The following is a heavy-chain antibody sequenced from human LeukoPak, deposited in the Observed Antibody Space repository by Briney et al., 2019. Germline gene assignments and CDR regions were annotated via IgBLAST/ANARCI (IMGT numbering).Heavy chain of an antibody. CDR1: GGSFSGYY. Sequence: SETLSLTCAVYGGSFSGYYWSWIRQPPGKGLEWIGEINHSGSTNYNPSLKSRVTISVDTSKNQFSLKLSSVTAADTAVYYCARGLGFPVRLRLTYYMDVWGKGTTVTVFS. D-gene: IGHD5-12*01. J-gene: IGHJ6*03. CDR3: ARGLGFPVRLRLTYYMDV. V-gene: IGHV4-34*01. CDR2: INHSGST.